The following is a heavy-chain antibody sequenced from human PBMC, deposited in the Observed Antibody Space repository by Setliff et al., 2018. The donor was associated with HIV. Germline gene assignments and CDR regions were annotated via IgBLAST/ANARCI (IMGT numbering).Heavy chain of an antibody. CDR2: ILYPGTT. J-gene: IGHJ4*02. V-gene: IGHV4-31*03. Sequence: SLTCTVSGGFIRGGGYYWSWIRHLPGKGLEWMGFILYPGTTSSAPSLESRLTISVDILKNEFSMNLSSVTAADTAVYYCVRGPDYGSGSSLKGADFDFWGQGTLVTVSS. CDR1: GGFIRGGGYY. CDR3: VRGPDYGSGSSLKGADFDF. D-gene: IGHD3-10*01.